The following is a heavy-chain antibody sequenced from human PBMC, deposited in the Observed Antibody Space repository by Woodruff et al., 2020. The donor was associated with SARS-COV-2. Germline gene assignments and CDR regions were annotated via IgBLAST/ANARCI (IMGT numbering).Heavy chain of an antibody. CDR3: ARGPDDLRNAFDV. CDR2: VYYTGDS. V-gene: IGHV4-59*01. J-gene: IGHJ3*01. Sequence: IRQSPEKGLEWIAFVYYTGDSSYNPSLNSRVAISVDTSKNQFSLKLRSVTAADTAVYYCARGPDDLRNAFDVWGQGTL.